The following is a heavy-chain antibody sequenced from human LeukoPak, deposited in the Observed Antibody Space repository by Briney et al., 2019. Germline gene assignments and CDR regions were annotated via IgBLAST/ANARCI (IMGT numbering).Heavy chain of an antibody. CDR3: ARLWSTSCKGGSCPHQPNY. CDR1: GGSISSSAYH. CDR2: INYGGNT. Sequence: TSETLSLTCTVSGGSISSSAYHWGWIRQPPGKGLEWIGTINYGGNTYYNLSLKSRVIIFLDTSKNQFSLKLSSVTAADTAVYYCARLWSTSCKGGSCPHQPNYWGQGTRVTVPS. V-gene: IGHV4-39*01. J-gene: IGHJ4*02. D-gene: IGHD2-15*01.